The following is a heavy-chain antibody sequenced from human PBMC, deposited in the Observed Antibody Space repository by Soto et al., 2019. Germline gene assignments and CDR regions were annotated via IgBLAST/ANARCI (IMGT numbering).Heavy chain of an antibody. D-gene: IGHD1-1*01. V-gene: IGHV4-31*03. Sequence: QVQLQESGPGLVKPSQTLSLTCTVSGGSISSGGFYWSWIRQHPGKGLEWIGYIYYSGSTYYNPSLKSRVTISVDTSKNQFSLKLSSVTAADTAVYYCAREGKGRGGTTPTWGQGTLVTVSS. CDR3: AREGKGRGGTTPT. CDR1: GGSISSGGFY. CDR2: IYYSGST. J-gene: IGHJ5*02.